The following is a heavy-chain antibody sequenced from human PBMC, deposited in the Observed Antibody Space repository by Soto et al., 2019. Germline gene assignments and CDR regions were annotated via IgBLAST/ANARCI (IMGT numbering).Heavy chain of an antibody. D-gene: IGHD1-7*01. CDR3: AKDRNYPRDQFHY. V-gene: IGHV3-23*01. CDR1: GFTFSSYS. CDR2: FRTGGDDGTT. Sequence: GGSLRLSCAASGFTFSSYSMSWVRQAPGKGLEWVSGFRTGGDDGTTYYADSVKGRFTISRDNSKNTLFLQMNSLRAEDTAIYYCAKDRNYPRDQFHYWGQGALVTVSS. J-gene: IGHJ4*02.